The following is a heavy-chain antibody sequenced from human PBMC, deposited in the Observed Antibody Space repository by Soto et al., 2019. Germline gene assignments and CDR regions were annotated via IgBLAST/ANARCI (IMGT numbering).Heavy chain of an antibody. Sequence: SETRCVRWTGSAGSMSRGDYHVWCIRHAPGKGLEWIGYIYYSGSTYYNPSLKSRVTISVDTSKNQFSLKLSSVTAADTAVYYCARTYYYATSGYTCRHSRRHAPPVTV. J-gene: IGHJ5*01. D-gene: IGHD3-22*01. CDR3: ARTYYYATSGYTCRHS. CDR1: AGSMSRGDYH. CDR2: IYYSGST. V-gene: IGHV4-30-4*01.